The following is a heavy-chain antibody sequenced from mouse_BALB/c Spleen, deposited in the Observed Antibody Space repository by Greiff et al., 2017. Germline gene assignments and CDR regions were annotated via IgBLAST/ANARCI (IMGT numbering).Heavy chain of an antibody. V-gene: IGHV4-1*02. CDR1: GFDFSRYW. J-gene: IGHJ4*01. D-gene: IGHD4-1*01. CDR2: INPDSSTI. CDR3: ARLNWDYAMDY. Sequence: EVQRVESGGGLVQPGGSLKLSCAASGFDFSRYWMSWVRQAPGKGLEWIGEINPDSSTINYTPSLKDKFILSRDNAKNTLYLQMSKVRSEDTALYCGARLNWDYAMDYWGQGTSVTVSS.